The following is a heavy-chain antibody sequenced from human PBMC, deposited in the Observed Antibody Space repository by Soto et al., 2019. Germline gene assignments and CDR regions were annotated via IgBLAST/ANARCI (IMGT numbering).Heavy chain of an antibody. Sequence: SETLSLTCTVSGGSISSSSYYWGWIRQPPGKGLEWIGSIYYSGSTYYNPSLKSRVTISVDTSKNQFSLKLSSVTAADTAVYYCARHERGYYGSGSYSYFDYWGQGTLVTVSS. CDR3: ARHERGYYGSGSYSYFDY. CDR1: GGSISSSSYY. D-gene: IGHD3-10*01. CDR2: IYYSGST. J-gene: IGHJ4*02. V-gene: IGHV4-39*01.